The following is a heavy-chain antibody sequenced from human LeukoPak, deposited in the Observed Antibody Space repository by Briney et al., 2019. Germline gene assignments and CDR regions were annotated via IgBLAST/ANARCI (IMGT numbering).Heavy chain of an antibody. J-gene: IGHJ4*02. D-gene: IGHD3-10*01. Sequence: SETLSLTCTVSGSSISSYYWSWIRQPPGKGLEWIGYIYYSGSTNYNPSLKSRVTISVDTSKNQFSLKLSSVTAADTAVYYCARVIWDGSGSYFDYWGQGTLVTVSS. V-gene: IGHV4-59*01. CDR3: ARVIWDGSGSYFDY. CDR1: GSSISSYY. CDR2: IYYSGST.